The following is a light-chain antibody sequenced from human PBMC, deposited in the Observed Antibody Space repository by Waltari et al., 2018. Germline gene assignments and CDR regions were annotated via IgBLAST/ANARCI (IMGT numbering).Light chain of an antibody. CDR3: QQYNSLGT. Sequence: DIQMTQSPSTLSASVGDRVTITCRASQSISSWLAWYQQKPGKAPKLLIDTASSLESGGPSRFSGSSSGTEFNLNISRLQPDDFATYYCQQYNSLGTFGQGTKVEIK. J-gene: IGKJ1*01. CDR1: QSISSW. CDR2: TAS. V-gene: IGKV1-5*03.